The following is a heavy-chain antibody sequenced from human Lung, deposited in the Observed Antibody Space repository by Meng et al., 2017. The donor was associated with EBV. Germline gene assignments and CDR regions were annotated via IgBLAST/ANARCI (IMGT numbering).Heavy chain of an antibody. J-gene: IGHJ5*02. CDR2: IYYSEST. V-gene: IGHV4-31*03. CDR1: GGSISSKNYY. CDR3: ATTTVRGVNWIDP. D-gene: IGHD3-10*01. Sequence: QGQLRGSVQGLVKPSQTLSLTCTVSGGSISSKNYYWGWIRQYPGKGLEWIGYIYYSESTYYNPSLKSRVTISVDTSKNQFSLNLTFVTAADTAVYYCATTTVRGVNWIDPWGQGTLVTVSS.